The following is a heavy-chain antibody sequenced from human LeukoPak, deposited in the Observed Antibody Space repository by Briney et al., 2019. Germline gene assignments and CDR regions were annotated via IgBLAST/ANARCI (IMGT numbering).Heavy chain of an antibody. CDR3: AREGPLFDY. V-gene: IGHV4-30-2*01. Sequence: SETLSLTCAVSGGSISSGGYSWSWIRQPPGKGLEWIGYIYHSGSTYYNPSLKSRVTISADRSKNQFSLKLSSVTAADTAVYYCAREGPLFDYWGQGTLVTVSS. J-gene: IGHJ4*02. CDR1: GGSISSGGYS. CDR2: IYHSGST.